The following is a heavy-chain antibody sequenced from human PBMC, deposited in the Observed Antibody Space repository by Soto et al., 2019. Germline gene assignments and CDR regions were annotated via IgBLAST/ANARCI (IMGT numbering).Heavy chain of an antibody. V-gene: IGHV3-9*01. D-gene: IGHD2-8*02. CDR2: ISWNSAGI. CDR1: GFTFDDYV. J-gene: IGHJ4*02. Sequence: EVQLVESGGGLVQPGRSLRLSCAASGFTFDDYVMHWVRQAPGKGLEWVAGISWNSAGIDYADSVKGRFTISRDNAKNSLYLQMNSLKPEDTALYYCAKDIRTDHFRDFDYWGQGTLGTVSS. CDR3: AKDIRTDHFRDFDY.